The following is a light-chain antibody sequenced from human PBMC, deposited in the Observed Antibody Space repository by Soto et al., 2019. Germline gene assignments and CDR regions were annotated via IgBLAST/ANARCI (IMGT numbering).Light chain of an antibody. V-gene: IGKV1-5*03. CDR2: MAS. Sequence: DIQMTQSPSTLSASVGDTVTITCRASQSVSTWLAWYQQKPGKAPKLLIYMASTLESGVPSRFSGSASGTEFTLPISSLQPDDFATYFCQQHNTYPATFGQGTKVEIK. CDR3: QQHNTYPAT. J-gene: IGKJ1*01. CDR1: QSVSTW.